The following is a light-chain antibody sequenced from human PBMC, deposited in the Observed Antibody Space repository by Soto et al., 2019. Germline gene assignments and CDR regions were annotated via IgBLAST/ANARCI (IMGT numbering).Light chain of an antibody. Sequence: DIRMTQSPSSQSASVGDRITITCRASLSISSSLNWYQQKPGKVPRLLIYAASRLQSGAPSRFSGSGSGTDFTLTITSLQHEDFETYYCQQSYITPRTLGQGTKVDIK. CDR1: LSISSS. CDR2: AAS. CDR3: QQSYITPRT. V-gene: IGKV1-39*01. J-gene: IGKJ1*01.